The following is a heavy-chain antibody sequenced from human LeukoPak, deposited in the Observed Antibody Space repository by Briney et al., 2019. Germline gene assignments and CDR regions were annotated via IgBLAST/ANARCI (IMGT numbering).Heavy chain of an antibody. CDR2: IRYDGSNK. D-gene: IGHD3-3*01. J-gene: IGHJ4*02. Sequence: GSLRLSCAASGFTVSSYGMHWVRQAPGKGLEWVAFIRYDGSNKYYADSVKGRFTISRDNSKNTLYLQMNSLRAEDTAVYYCASAYDFWSGYYLDYWGQGTLVTVSS. V-gene: IGHV3-30*02. CDR1: GFTVSSYG. CDR3: ASAYDFWSGYYLDY.